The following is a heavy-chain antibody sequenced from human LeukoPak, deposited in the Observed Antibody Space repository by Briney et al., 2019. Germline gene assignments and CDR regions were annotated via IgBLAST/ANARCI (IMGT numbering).Heavy chain of an antibody. D-gene: IGHD6-19*01. Sequence: GGSLRLSCAASGFXFSSYAISWVRQAPGKGLEWVSAISGSGGSTYYADSVKGRFTISRDNSKNTLYLQMNSLRAEDTAVYYCANTVAGEGAFDYWGQGTLVTVSS. CDR3: ANTVAGEGAFDY. CDR1: GFXFSSYA. CDR2: ISGSGGST. V-gene: IGHV3-23*01. J-gene: IGHJ4*02.